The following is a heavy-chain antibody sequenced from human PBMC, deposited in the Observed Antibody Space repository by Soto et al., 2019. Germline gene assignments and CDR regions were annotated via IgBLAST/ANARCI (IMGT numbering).Heavy chain of an antibody. D-gene: IGHD4-17*01. CDR1: GGSISSYY. V-gene: IGHV4-59*08. J-gene: IGHJ4*02. Sequence: TSETLSLTCTVSGGSISSYYWSWIRQPPGKGLEWIGYIYYSGSTNYNPSLKSRVTISVDTSKNQFSLKLSSVTAADTAVYYCARRYGDCFDYWGQGTLVTSPQ. CDR2: IYYSGST. CDR3: ARRYGDCFDY.